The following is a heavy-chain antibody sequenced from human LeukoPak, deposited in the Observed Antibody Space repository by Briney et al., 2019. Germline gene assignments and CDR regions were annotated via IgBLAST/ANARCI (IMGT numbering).Heavy chain of an antibody. CDR3: ATSAPADNSSSWRVRGYYYYGMDV. V-gene: IGHV4-59*01. D-gene: IGHD6-13*01. CDR2: IYYSGST. Sequence: SETLSLTCTVSGGSISSYYWSWIRQPPGKGLEWIGYIYYSGSTNYNPSLKSRVTISVDTSKNQFSLKLSSVTAADTAVHYCATSAPADNSSSWRVRGYYYYGMDVWGQGTTVTASS. J-gene: IGHJ6*02. CDR1: GGSISSYY.